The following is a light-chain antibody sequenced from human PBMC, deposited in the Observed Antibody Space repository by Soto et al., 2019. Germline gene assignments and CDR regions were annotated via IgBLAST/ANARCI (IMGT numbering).Light chain of an antibody. CDR1: ESIDFN. J-gene: IGKJ4*01. CDR2: GAS. V-gene: IGKV3-15*01. Sequence: EIVMTQSPATLSVSPGERVTLSCRASESIDFNLAWYQQKPGQAPRLLIYGASNRATGIPARFSGSGSGTEFTLTISSLQSEDFALYYCQQYNNWITFGGGTKVDIK. CDR3: QQYNNWIT.